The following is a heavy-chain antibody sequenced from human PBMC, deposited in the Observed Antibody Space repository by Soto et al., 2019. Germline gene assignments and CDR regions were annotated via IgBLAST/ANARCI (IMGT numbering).Heavy chain of an antibody. V-gene: IGHV3-15*07. CDR2: IKMKSEGATR. CDR3: TTLGSHYYYHNFDV. CDR1: GFTFSNAW. Sequence: EVKLVESGGGLVTPGGSLRLSCAASGFTFSNAWMNWVRQAPGKGLEWVGLIKMKSEGATRHYAAPVNGRFTISRDDSKSTLYLQMSSPKTEDTAVYYCTTLGSHYYYHNFDVWGQGTTVTVSS. J-gene: IGHJ6*02.